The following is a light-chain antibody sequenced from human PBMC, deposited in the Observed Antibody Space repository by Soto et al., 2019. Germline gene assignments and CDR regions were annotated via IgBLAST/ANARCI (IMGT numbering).Light chain of an antibody. CDR3: QQYNSYSEA. CDR2: DAS. V-gene: IGKV1-5*01. CDR1: QSISSW. J-gene: IGKJ1*01. Sequence: DIQMTQSPSTLSAYVGDRVTITCRASQSISSWLAWYQQKPGEAPKLLIYDASALPRGVPSRFSGSGSGTKFTLTIASLQPDDFATYYCQQYNSYSEAFGQGTKVDIK.